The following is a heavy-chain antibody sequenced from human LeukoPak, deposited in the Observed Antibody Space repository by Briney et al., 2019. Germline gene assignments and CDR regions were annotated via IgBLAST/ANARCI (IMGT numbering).Heavy chain of an antibody. J-gene: IGHJ5*02. CDR2: INPNSGGT. V-gene: IGHV1-2*02. Sequence: ASVKVSCKASGYTFIGYYMHWVRQAPGQGLEWMGWINPNSGGTNYAQKFQGRVTMTRDTSISTAYMELSRLRSDDTAVYYCARDRCSSTSCYTNWFDPWGQGTLVTVSS. CDR3: ARDRCSSTSCYTNWFDP. CDR1: GYTFIGYY. D-gene: IGHD2-2*02.